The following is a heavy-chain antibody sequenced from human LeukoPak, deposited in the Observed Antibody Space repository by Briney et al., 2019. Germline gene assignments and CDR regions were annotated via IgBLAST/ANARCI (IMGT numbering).Heavy chain of an antibody. CDR3: ARGRRITIFGVVTQSGAFDI. J-gene: IGHJ3*02. CDR1: GFTFSSYW. CDR2: IKQDGSEK. Sequence: GGSLRLSCAASGFTFSSYWMSWVRQAPGKGLEWVANIKQDGSEKYYVDSVKGRFTISRDNAKNSLYLQMNSLRAEDTAVYYCARGRRITIFGVVTQSGAFDIWGQGTMVTVSS. V-gene: IGHV3-7*01. D-gene: IGHD3-3*01.